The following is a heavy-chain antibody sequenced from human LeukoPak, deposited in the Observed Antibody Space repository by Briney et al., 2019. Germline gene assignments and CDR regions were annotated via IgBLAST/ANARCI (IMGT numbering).Heavy chain of an antibody. D-gene: IGHD3-22*01. J-gene: IGHJ4*02. CDR1: GFTFSSYW. CDR3: ASDTYDSSSYYAHLDY. Sequence: GGSLRLSCAASGFTFSSYWMSWVRQAPGKGLEWVANIKQDGSEKYYVDSVKGRFTISRDNAKNSLYLQMSSLRAEDTAVYYCASDTYDSSSYYAHLDYWGQGTLVTVSS. V-gene: IGHV3-7*01. CDR2: IKQDGSEK.